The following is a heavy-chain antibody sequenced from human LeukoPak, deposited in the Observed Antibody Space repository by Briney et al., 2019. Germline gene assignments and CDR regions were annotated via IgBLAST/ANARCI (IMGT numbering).Heavy chain of an antibody. CDR3: ARDFVAAAGG. V-gene: IGHV3-48*03. Sequence: PGGSLRLSCAASGFTFSSYEMNWVRQAPGKGLEWVSYISSSGSTIYYADSVKGRFTISRDNAKNSLYLQMNSLRAEDTAVYYFARDFVAAAGGWGQGTLVTVSS. J-gene: IGHJ4*02. D-gene: IGHD6-13*01. CDR2: ISSSGSTI. CDR1: GFTFSSYE.